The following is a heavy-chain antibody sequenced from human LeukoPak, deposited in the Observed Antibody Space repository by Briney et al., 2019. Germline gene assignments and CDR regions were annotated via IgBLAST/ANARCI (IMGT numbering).Heavy chain of an antibody. CDR2: IIPIFGIP. CDR3: ATQDSSGYYGDHDY. D-gene: IGHD3-22*01. V-gene: IGHV1-69*04. Sequence: SVKVSCKASGGTFSSYAISWVRQAPGQGREWMGRIIPIFGIPKYAQKFQGRVTIIADTSTSTAYMELSSLRSEDTAVYCCATQDSSGYYGDHDYWGQGTLVTVSS. J-gene: IGHJ4*02. CDR1: GGTFSSYA.